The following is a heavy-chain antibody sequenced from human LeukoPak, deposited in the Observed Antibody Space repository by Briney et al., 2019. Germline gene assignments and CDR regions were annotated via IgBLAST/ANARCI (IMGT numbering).Heavy chain of an antibody. CDR2: INHSGST. Sequence: PSETLSLTCTVSGVSIFSSYWTWIRQPPGKGLEWIGEINHSGSTNYNPSLKSRVTISVDTSKNQFSLKLSSVTAADTAVYYCARGPYYDSSGYLYYYYYYGMDVWGQGTTVTVSS. CDR3: ARGPYYDSSGYLYYYYYYGMDV. D-gene: IGHD3-22*01. J-gene: IGHJ6*02. V-gene: IGHV4-34*01. CDR1: GVSIFSSY.